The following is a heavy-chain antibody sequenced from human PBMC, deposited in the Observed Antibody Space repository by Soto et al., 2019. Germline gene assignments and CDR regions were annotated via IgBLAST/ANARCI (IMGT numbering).Heavy chain of an antibody. V-gene: IGHV3-23*01. D-gene: IGHD3-3*01. CDR3: AKESSYTIFGVVTPSCYFDY. J-gene: IGHJ4*02. CDR2: ISGSGGST. CDR1: GFTFSSYA. Sequence: PGGSLRLSCAASGFTFSSYAMSWVRQAPGKGLEWVSAISGSGGSTYYADSVKGRFTISRDNSKNTLYLQMNSLRAEDTAVYYCAKESSYTIFGVVTPSCYFDYWGQGTLVTVSS.